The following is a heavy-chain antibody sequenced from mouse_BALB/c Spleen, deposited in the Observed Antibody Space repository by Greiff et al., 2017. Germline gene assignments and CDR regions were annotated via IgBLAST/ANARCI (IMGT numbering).Heavy chain of an antibody. Sequence: VQVVESGPGLVAPSQSLSITCTVSGFSLTSYGVHWVRQPPGKGLEWLGVIWAGGSTNYNSALMSRLSISKDNSKSQVFLKMNSLQTDDTAMYYCARDKGSSGYLAWFAYWGQGTLVTVSA. CDR1: GFSLTSYG. V-gene: IGHV2-9*02. D-gene: IGHD3-1*01. CDR2: IWAGGST. J-gene: IGHJ3*01. CDR3: ARDKGSSGYLAWFAY.